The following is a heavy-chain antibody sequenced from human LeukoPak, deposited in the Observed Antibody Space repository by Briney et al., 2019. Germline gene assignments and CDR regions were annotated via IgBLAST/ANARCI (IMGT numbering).Heavy chain of an antibody. J-gene: IGHJ5*02. Sequence: SETLSLTCAVYGGSFSGYYWSWIRQPPGKGLEWIGEINHSGSTNYNPSLKSRVTISVDTSKNQFSLKLSSVTAADTAVYYCASKTGSNWFDPWGQGTLVTVSS. D-gene: IGHD3-9*01. CDR2: INHSGST. V-gene: IGHV4-34*01. CDR1: GGSFSGYY. CDR3: ASKTGSNWFDP.